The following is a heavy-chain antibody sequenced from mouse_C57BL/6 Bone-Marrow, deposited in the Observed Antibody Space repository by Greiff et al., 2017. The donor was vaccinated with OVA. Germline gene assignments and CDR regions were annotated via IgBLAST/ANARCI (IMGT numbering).Heavy chain of an antibody. CDR1: EYEFPSHD. CDR3: STMITAWFAY. J-gene: IGHJ3*01. Sequence: EVKLMESGGGLVQPGESLKLSCESNEYEFPSHDMSWVRKTPEKRLELVAAINSDGGSTYYPDTMERRFIISRDNTKKTLYLQMSSLRSEDTALYPVSTMITAWFAYWGQGTLVTVSA. D-gene: IGHD2-4*01. CDR2: INSDGGST. V-gene: IGHV5-2*01.